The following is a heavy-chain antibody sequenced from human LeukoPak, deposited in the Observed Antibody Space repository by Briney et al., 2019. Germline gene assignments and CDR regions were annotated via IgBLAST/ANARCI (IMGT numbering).Heavy chain of an antibody. J-gene: IGHJ2*01. CDR1: GYTITDYY. CDR3: ARGSPSYAQWHFDL. D-gene: IGHD2/OR15-2a*01. Sequence: ASVRVSCKASGYTITDYYLHWVRQAPGQGLEWMGWIIPNTGGTNYAQKFQDWVTMSSDTSISTAYMELSSLRSDETAVYYCARGSPSYAQWHFDLWGRGTLVTVSS. CDR2: IIPNTGGT. V-gene: IGHV1-2*04.